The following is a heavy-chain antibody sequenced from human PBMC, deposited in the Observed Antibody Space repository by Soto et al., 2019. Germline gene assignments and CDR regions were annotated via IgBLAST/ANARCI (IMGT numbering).Heavy chain of an antibody. V-gene: IGHV3-33*01. D-gene: IGHD4-4*01. CDR2: IWYDGINK. J-gene: IGHJ4*02. Sequence: PGGSLGLAGAASGFSFSSYGMHWVRQAPGKGLEWVGVIWYDGINKYYADSVKGRFTISRDNSKNTLYLQMNSLRAEDTAVYYCARDLLNTVTEAPGYWGQGTLVTVSS. CDR1: GFSFSSYG. CDR3: ARDLLNTVTEAPGY.